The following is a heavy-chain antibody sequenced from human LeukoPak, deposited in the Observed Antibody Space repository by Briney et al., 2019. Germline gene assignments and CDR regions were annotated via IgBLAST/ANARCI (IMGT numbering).Heavy chain of an antibody. V-gene: IGHV3-7*01. D-gene: IGHD1-1*01. CDR3: AIATTGRGAFGS. CDR2: TNEAGGDK. Sequence: GGSLRLSCAASGFTFSDFWMSWVRQAPGKGLECVASTNEAGGDKLYVDSVKGRFTISRDNSKNSLALQMNSLTAEDTAIYYCAIATTGRGAFGSWGQGTLVSVSS. CDR1: GFTFSDFW. J-gene: IGHJ4*02.